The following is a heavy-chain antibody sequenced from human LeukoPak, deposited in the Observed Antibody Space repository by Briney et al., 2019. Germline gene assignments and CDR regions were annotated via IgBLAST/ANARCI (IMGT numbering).Heavy chain of an antibody. D-gene: IGHD5-12*01. J-gene: IGHJ4*02. Sequence: SETLSLTCTVSGGSISSYYWSWIRQPPGKGLEWIGYIYTSGSTNYNPSLKSRVTISVDTSKNQFSLKLSSVTAADTAVYYCARSGYNPRGNFDYWGQGTLVTVSS. V-gene: IGHV4-4*09. CDR2: IYTSGST. CDR3: ARSGYNPRGNFDY. CDR1: GGSISSYY.